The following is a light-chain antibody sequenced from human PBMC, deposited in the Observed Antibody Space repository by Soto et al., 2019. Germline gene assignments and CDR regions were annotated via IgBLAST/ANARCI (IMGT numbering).Light chain of an antibody. CDR1: QGVRSD. CDR3: LQDYNYPLS. V-gene: IGKV1-6*01. J-gene: IGKJ4*01. Sequence: AIELTQSPPSLSASVGERVTITCRASQGVRSDLGWYQQKPGKAPKLLIYAASSLQSGVPSRFSGSGSGTDFTLTIISLQPADVATYYCLQDYNYPLSFGRGTKVEIK. CDR2: AAS.